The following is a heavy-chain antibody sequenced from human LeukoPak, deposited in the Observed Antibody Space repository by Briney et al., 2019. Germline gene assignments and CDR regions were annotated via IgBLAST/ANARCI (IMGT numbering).Heavy chain of an antibody. D-gene: IGHD2-2*01. Sequence: SVKVSCKASGGTFSSYSISWVRQAPGQGREWMGGIIPIFGTANYAQKFQGRVTITADESTSTAYMELSSLGSEDTAVYYCARDRGYCSSTSCYLNYYYGMDVWGKGTTVTVSS. V-gene: IGHV1-69*13. CDR1: GGTFSSYS. CDR3: ARDRGYCSSTSCYLNYYYGMDV. J-gene: IGHJ6*04. CDR2: IIPIFGTA.